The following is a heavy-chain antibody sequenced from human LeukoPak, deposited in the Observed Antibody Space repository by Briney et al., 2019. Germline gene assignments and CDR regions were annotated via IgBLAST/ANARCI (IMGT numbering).Heavy chain of an antibody. CDR3: AKSLEMITFGGVIVPFDY. J-gene: IGHJ4*02. Sequence: GGSLRLFCAASGFTFSSYAMSWVRQAPGKGLEWVSAISGSGGSTYYADSVKGRFTISRDNSKNTLYLQMNSLRAEDTAVYYCAKSLEMITFGGVIVPFDYWGQGTLVTVSS. V-gene: IGHV3-23*01. CDR1: GFTFSSYA. CDR2: ISGSGGST. D-gene: IGHD3-16*02.